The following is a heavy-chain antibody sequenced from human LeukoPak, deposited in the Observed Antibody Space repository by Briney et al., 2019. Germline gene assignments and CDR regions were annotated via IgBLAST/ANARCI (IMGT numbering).Heavy chain of an antibody. D-gene: IGHD5-12*01. CDR1: GDSTSSSTYY. CDR2: IYDSGTT. CDR3: ATHRRSGSGGSENAFEI. Sequence: SETLSLTCTVSGDSTSSSTYYWDWIRQAPGKGLEWIGNIYDSGTTHYNPSLKSRVTISGDTSKNQFSLKLNSVTAADTAIYYCATHRRSGSGGSENAFEIWGQGTMVTVSP. V-gene: IGHV4-39*01. J-gene: IGHJ3*02.